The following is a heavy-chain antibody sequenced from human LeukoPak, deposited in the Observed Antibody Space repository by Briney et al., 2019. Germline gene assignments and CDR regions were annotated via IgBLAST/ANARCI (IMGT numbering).Heavy chain of an antibody. CDR3: ARSPVIVVVPAATDY. D-gene: IGHD2-2*01. CDR2: INPNSDGT. Sequence: ASVKVSCKASGYTFTGYYMHWVRQPPGQGLEWMGWINPNSDGTNYAQKFQGRVTMTRDTSISTAYMELSRLRSDDTAVYYCARSPVIVVVPAATDYWGQGTLVTVSS. CDR1: GYTFTGYY. J-gene: IGHJ4*02. V-gene: IGHV1-2*02.